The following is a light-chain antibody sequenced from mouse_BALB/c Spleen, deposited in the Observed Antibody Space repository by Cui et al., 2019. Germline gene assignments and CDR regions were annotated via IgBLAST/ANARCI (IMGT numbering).Light chain of an antibody. Sequence: DVQITQSPSYLAASPGETITINCRASKSISKYLAWYQEKPGKTNKLLIYSGSTLQSGIPSRFSGSVSGTDFTLTISSLEPEDFAMYYCQQHNEYPLTFGAGTKLELK. J-gene: IGKJ5*01. CDR3: QQHNEYPLT. CDR1: KSISKY. V-gene: IGKV16-104*01. CDR2: SGS.